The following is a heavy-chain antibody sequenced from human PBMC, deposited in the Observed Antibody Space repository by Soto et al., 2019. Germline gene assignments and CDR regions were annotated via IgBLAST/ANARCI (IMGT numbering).Heavy chain of an antibody. CDR2: VIPYFGTA. J-gene: IGHJ6*02. V-gene: IGHV1-69*01. CDR1: GGTFSTYS. D-gene: IGHD3-3*01. CDR3: AGVRLSFRRRGGHYYEDGMAV. Sequence: EQLVQSGAEVKKPGSSVKVSCEASGGTFSTYSISWVRQAPGHGLEWMGEVIPYFGTANHAQKFQGRVTLTVDASTSTAYMELRSLRAEATALYYCAGVRLSFRRRGGHYYEDGMAVWGQGTRVTVSS.